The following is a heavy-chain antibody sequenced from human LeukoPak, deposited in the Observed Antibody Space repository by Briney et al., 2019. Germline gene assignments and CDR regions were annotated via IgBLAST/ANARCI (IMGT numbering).Heavy chain of an antibody. CDR2: IIPIFGTA. J-gene: IGHJ4*02. CDR1: GGTFSSYA. CDR3: ATRPIGVGADIDY. V-gene: IGHV1-69*05. Sequence: SVKASCKASGGTFSSYAISWVRQAPGQGLEWMGRIIPIFGTANYAQKFQGRVTITTGESTSTAYMELSSLRSEDPAVYYCATRPIGVGADIDYWGQGTLVTVSS. D-gene: IGHD1-26*01.